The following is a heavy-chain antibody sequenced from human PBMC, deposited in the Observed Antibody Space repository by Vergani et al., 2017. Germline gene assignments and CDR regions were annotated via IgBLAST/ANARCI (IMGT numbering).Heavy chain of an antibody. CDR2: IDYSGST. Sequence: QLQLQESGPGLVKPSETLSLTCTVSGGSISSSSYYWGWIRQPPGKGLEWIGSIDYSGSTYYNPSLKSRVTISVDTSKNQFSLKLSSVTAADTAVYYCARRTDCSGGSCYSGALFDYWGQGTLVTVSS. V-gene: IGHV4-39*01. J-gene: IGHJ4*02. CDR1: GGSISSSSYY. CDR3: ARRTDCSGGSCYSGALFDY. D-gene: IGHD2-15*01.